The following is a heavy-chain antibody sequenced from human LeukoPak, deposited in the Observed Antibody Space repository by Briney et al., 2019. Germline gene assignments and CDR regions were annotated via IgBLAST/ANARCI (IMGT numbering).Heavy chain of an antibody. D-gene: IGHD3-3*01. J-gene: IGHJ4*02. CDR1: GFTFSSYW. Sequence: GGSLRLSCAASGFTFSSYWMHWVRQAPGKGLVWVSRINSDGSSTSYADSVKGRFTISRDNAKNTLYLQMNRLRAEDTAVYYCARAGTGYYDFWSGYYTSVYFDYWGQGTLVTVSS. CDR2: INSDGSST. V-gene: IGHV3-74*01. CDR3: ARAGTGYYDFWSGYYTSVYFDY.